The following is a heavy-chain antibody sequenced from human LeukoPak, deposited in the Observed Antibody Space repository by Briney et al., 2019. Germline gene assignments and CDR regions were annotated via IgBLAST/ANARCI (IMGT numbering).Heavy chain of an antibody. D-gene: IGHD6-6*01. Sequence: ASVKASCKASGYTFTGYYMHWVRQAPGQGLEWMGWINPNSGGTNYAQKFQGRVTMTRDTSISTAYMELSRLRSDDTAVYYCAREMGSSSSYFFDYWGQGTLVTVSS. CDR2: INPNSGGT. CDR1: GYTFTGYY. J-gene: IGHJ4*02. V-gene: IGHV1-2*02. CDR3: AREMGSSSSYFFDY.